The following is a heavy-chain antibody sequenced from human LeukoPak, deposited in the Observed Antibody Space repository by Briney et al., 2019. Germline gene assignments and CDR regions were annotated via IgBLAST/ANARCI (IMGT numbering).Heavy chain of an antibody. CDR2: ISYDGSNK. CDR3: ARDRWSSTSYNDY. D-gene: IGHD2-2*01. V-gene: IGHV3-30-3*01. CDR1: GFTFSSYA. J-gene: IGHJ4*02. Sequence: GGSLRLSCAASGFTFSSYAMHWVRQAPGKGLEWVAVISYDGSNKYYADSVKGRFTISRDNSKNTLYLQMNSLRAEDTAVYYCARDRWSSTSYNDYWGQGTLVTVSS.